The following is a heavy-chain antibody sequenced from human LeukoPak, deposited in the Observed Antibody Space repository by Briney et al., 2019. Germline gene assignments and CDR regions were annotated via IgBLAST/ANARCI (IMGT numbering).Heavy chain of an antibody. J-gene: IGHJ4*02. CDR2: IYYSGSS. Sequence: PSETLSLTCTVSGGSISSYYWSWIRQPPGKGLEWIGYIYYSGSSNYNPSLKSRVTISVDTSKNQFSLELSSVTAADTAVYYCARDSRYSSACDYWGQGTLVTVSS. CDR1: GGSISSYY. CDR3: ARDSRYSSACDY. V-gene: IGHV4-59*01. D-gene: IGHD6-19*01.